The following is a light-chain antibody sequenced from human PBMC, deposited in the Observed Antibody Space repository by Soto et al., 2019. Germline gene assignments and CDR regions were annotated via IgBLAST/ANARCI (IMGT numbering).Light chain of an antibody. Sequence: EIVLAQSPGIVSLSPGERATLSCRASQSVSSSYLAWYQQKPGQAPRLLIYGASSRATGIPDRFSGRGSGTDFTLTISRLEPEDFAVYYCQQYGSSPRTFGQGTKVDIK. CDR3: QQYGSSPRT. J-gene: IGKJ1*01. V-gene: IGKV3-20*01. CDR1: QSVSSSY. CDR2: GAS.